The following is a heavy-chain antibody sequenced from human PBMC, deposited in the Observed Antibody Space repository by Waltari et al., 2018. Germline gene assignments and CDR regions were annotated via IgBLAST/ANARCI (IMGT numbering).Heavy chain of an antibody. Sequence: EVQLVESGGGLVKPGGSLRLSCAASGFTFSSYSMNWVRKAPGKGLEWVSSISSSSSYIYYADSVKGRFTISRDNAKNALYLQMNSLRAEDTAVYYCAREVEWIQLWSSYYYGMDVWGQGTTVTVSS. CDR2: ISSSSSYI. V-gene: IGHV3-21*01. D-gene: IGHD5-18*01. J-gene: IGHJ6*02. CDR1: GFTFSSYS. CDR3: AREVEWIQLWSSYYYGMDV.